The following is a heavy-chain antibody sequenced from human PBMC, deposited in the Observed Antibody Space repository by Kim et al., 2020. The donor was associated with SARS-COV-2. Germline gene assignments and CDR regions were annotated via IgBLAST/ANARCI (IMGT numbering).Heavy chain of an antibody. J-gene: IGHJ6*02. CDR3: AKGRAGRMPDWVGITMVRGVVISRGMDV. CDR1: GFTFSSYG. V-gene: IGHV3-30*18. CDR2: ISYDGSNK. D-gene: IGHD3-10*01. Sequence: GGSLRLSCAASGFTFSSYGMHWVRQAPGKGLEWVAVISYDGSNKYYADSVKGRFTISRDNSKNTLYLQMNSPRAEDADVYYCAKGRAGRMPDWVGITMVRGVVISRGMDVWGQGTTVTVSS.